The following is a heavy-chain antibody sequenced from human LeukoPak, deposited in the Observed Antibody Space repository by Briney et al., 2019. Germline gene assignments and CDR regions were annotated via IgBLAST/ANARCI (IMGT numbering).Heavy chain of an antibody. Sequence: GGSLRLSCAASGFTFSSYAMHWVRQAPGKGLEWVAVISYDGGNTYYADSVKGRFTISRDNSKNTLYLQLNSLRAEDTAVYYCARDSTYYYGSGSSGPHYFDYWGQGTLVTVSS. V-gene: IGHV3-30*01. CDR1: GFTFSSYA. CDR3: ARDSTYYYGSGSSGPHYFDY. D-gene: IGHD3-10*01. J-gene: IGHJ4*02. CDR2: ISYDGGNT.